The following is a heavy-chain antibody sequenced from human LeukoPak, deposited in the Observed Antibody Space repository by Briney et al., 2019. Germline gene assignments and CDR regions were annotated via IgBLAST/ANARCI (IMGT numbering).Heavy chain of an antibody. CDR1: GGSISGYF. V-gene: IGHV4-4*07. J-gene: IGHJ4*02. CDR2: IYSSGSN. Sequence: SETLSLTCTASGGSISGYFWSWIRQPAGKGLERIGRIYSSGSNNYNPSLKSRVTMSLDTSKNHLSLNLSSVTAADTAVYYCAREPTSGREPTSGRPLDYWGQGTLVTVSS. CDR3: AREPTSGREPTSGRPLDY. D-gene: IGHD5-12*01.